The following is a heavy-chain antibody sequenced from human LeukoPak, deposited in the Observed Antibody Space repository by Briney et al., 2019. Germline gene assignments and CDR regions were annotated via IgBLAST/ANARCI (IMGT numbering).Heavy chain of an antibody. D-gene: IGHD6-19*01. J-gene: IGHJ2*01. CDR2: IYYSGNT. CDR1: GGSISSYY. V-gene: IGHV4-59*01. CDR3: ARGNIAVAGLDWYFDL. Sequence: PSETLSLTCTVSGGSISSYYWSWIRQPPGKGLEWIGYIYYSGNTNYNPSLKSRVTISVDTSKNQFSLKLSSVTAADMAVYYCARGNIAVAGLDWYFDLWGRGTLVTVSS.